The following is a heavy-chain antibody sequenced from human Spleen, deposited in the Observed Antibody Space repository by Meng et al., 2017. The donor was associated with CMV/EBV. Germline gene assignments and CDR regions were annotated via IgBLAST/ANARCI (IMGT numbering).Heavy chain of an antibody. Sequence: SGPTLVKPTQTLTLTCTFSGFSLSTSGVGVGWIRQPPGKALEWLALIYWNDDKRYSPSLKSRLTITKDTSKNQVVLTMTNMDPVDTATYYCARRGDIEVVPAAIVGWFDPWGQGTLVTVSS. V-gene: IGHV2-5*01. CDR3: ARRGDIEVVPAAIVGWFDP. D-gene: IGHD2-2*02. J-gene: IGHJ5*02. CDR2: IYWNDDK. CDR1: GFSLSTSGVG.